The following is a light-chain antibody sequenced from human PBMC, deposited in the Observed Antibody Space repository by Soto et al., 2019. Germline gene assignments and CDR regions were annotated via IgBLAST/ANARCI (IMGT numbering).Light chain of an antibody. V-gene: IGKV1-5*03. CDR3: QKYNSYPYT. J-gene: IGKJ2*01. Sequence: DIQMTQSPSTLSASVGNRVIITCRASQSISGWLAWYQQKPGRAPNLLIYKASTLASGVPSRFSGSGSGTEFTLTISSLQPDDFATYYCQKYNSYPYTFGQGTKLEIK. CDR1: QSISGW. CDR2: KAS.